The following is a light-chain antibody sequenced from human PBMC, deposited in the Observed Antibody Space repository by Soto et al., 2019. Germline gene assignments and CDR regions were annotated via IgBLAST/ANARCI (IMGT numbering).Light chain of an antibody. Sequence: DIQMTQSPSTLSGSVGDRVTITCRASQSISSWLAWYQQKPGKAPKLLIYGASTLKRGVPSRFSGSGSGTDFTLTINSLQPDDVATYYCQKYNIDSEAFGQGTKVDIK. CDR1: QSISSW. J-gene: IGKJ1*01. CDR2: GAS. CDR3: QKYNIDSEA. V-gene: IGKV1-5*01.